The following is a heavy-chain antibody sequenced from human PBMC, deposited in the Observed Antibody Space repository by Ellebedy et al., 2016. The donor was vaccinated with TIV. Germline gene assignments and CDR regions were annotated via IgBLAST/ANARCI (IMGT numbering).Heavy chain of an antibody. CDR3: ARDSHVAMGGPTDAFDI. CDR2: SSTSGITR. D-gene: IGHD2-15*01. Sequence: PGGSLRLSCAASGFTFSSYSMNWVRQAPGKGLEWVSYSSTSGITRYYADSVKGRFTVSRDNARNTLHLQMNSLRDDDTAIYYCARDSHVAMGGPTDAFDIWGQGTMVTVSS. V-gene: IGHV3-48*02. J-gene: IGHJ3*02. CDR1: GFTFSSYS.